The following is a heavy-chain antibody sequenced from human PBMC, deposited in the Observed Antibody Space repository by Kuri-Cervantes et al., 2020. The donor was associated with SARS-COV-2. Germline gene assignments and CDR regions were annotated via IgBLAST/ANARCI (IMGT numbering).Heavy chain of an antibody. J-gene: IGHJ5*02. V-gene: IGHV1-46*01. D-gene: IGHD3-16*01. CDR3: ARDWGRYPRDP. Sequence: ASVKVSCKASGYTFTSYYMHWVRQAPGQGLEWMGIINPSGGSTSYAQKFQGRVTMTRDTSTSTVYMELGSLRSEDTAVYYCARDWGRYPRDPWGQGTLVTVSS. CDR2: INPSGGST. CDR1: GYTFTSYY.